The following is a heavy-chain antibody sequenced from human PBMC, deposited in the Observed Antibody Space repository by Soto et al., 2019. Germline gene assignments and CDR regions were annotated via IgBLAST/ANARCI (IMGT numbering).Heavy chain of an antibody. CDR2: IYYSGST. D-gene: IGHD5-12*01. V-gene: IGHV4-59*01. CDR3: ARARHSGYIPLGFDP. J-gene: IGHJ5*02. CDR1: GGSISSYY. Sequence: ASETLSLTCTVSGGSISSYYWSWIRQPPGKGLEWIGYIYYSGSTNYNPSLKSRVTISVDTSKNQFSLKLSSVTAADTAGYYCARARHSGYIPLGFDPWGQGTLVTVSS.